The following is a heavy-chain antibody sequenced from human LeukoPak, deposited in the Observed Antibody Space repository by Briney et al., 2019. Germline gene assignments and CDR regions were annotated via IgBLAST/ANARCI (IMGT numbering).Heavy chain of an antibody. CDR2: IYTRGST. Sequence: TSETLSLTCTLSGGSICSYYWSWIRQPAGKRLEWIGRIYTRGSTNYNPSLKSRVTMSVDTSKNQFSLKLSSVTAADTSVYYCARDFVQGITMVRVVISERAAFDIWGQGTMVTGSS. J-gene: IGHJ3*02. V-gene: IGHV4-4*07. CDR1: GGSICSYY. D-gene: IGHD3-10*01. CDR3: ARDFVQGITMVRVVISERAAFDI.